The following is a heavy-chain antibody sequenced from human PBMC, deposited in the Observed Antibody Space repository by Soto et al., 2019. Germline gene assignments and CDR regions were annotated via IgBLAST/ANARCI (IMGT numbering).Heavy chain of an antibody. V-gene: IGHV3-30*18. D-gene: IGHD6-19*01. Sequence: PGGSLRLSCAASGFIFISYCIHWVRQAPCKGLEWVAVISYDGSKKYYADSVKGRFTISRDNSKNKLYLQMNSLTVEDMALYYCAKDPEEEQWLVPYFDHSGQGNLVTVSS. CDR2: ISYDGSKK. CDR1: GFIFISYC. J-gene: IGHJ4*02. CDR3: AKDPEEEQWLVPYFDH.